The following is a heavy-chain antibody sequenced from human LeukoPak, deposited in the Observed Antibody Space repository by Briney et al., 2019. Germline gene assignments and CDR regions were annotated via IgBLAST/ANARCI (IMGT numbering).Heavy chain of an antibody. CDR2: ISGSSTYI. D-gene: IGHD2-15*01. CDR1: GFTFSSYS. Sequence: GGSLRLSCAASGFTFSSYSINWVRQAPGKGLEWVSSISGSSTYIYYADSVKGRFTISRGNAKNSLYLQMNSLRAEDTAVYYCARAEIDCSGGSCYSYYFDYWGQGTLVTVSS. CDR3: ARAEIDCSGGSCYSYYFDY. J-gene: IGHJ4*02. V-gene: IGHV3-21*01.